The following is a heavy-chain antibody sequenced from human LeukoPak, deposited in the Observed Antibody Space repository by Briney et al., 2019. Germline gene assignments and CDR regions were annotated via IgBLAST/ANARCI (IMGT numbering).Heavy chain of an antibody. Sequence: SETLSLTCAVYGGSFSGYYWSWIRQPPGKGLEWIGEINHSGSTNYNPSLKSRVTISVDTSKNQFSLKLSSVTAADTAVYYCARGRLLAMDYWGQGTLATVSS. CDR3: ARGRLLAMDY. J-gene: IGHJ4*02. D-gene: IGHD3-3*02. V-gene: IGHV4-34*01. CDR1: GGSFSGYY. CDR2: INHSGST.